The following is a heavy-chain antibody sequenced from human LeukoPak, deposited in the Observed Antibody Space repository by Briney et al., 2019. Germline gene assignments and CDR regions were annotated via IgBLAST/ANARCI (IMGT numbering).Heavy chain of an antibody. CDR1: GFTFSDYY. Sequence: AGGSLRLSCAASGFTFSDYYMSWIRQAPGKGLEWASHSSRSGNTIYYADSVKGRFTISRDNAKNSLYLQMNSLRAEDTAIYYCARSTTSGWYFDYWGQGTLVTVSS. V-gene: IGHV3-11*04. J-gene: IGHJ4*02. CDR3: ARSTTSGWYFDY. D-gene: IGHD6-19*01. CDR2: SSRSGNTI.